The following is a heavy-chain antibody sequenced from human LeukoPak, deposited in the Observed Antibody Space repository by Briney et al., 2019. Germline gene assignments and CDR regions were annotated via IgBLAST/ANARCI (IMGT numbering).Heavy chain of an antibody. D-gene: IGHD2-2*01. V-gene: IGHV3-23*01. CDR3: AKGVIPAVDY. CDR2: ISGSGGST. CDR1: GLTFSNYA. Sequence: GGSLRLSCAASGLTFSNYAMSWVRQAPGKGLEWVSGISGSGGSTYYADSVKGRFTISRDNSKNTLYLQMNSLRAEDTAVYYCAKGVIPAVDYWGQGTLVTVSS. J-gene: IGHJ4*02.